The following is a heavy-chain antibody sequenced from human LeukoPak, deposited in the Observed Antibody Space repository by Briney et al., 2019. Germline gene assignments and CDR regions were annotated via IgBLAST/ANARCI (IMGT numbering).Heavy chain of an antibody. CDR2: IIPILGIA. CDR1: GGTFSSYA. Sequence: GASVKVSCKASGGTFSSYAISWVRQAPGQGLEWMGRIIPILGIANYAQKFQGRVTITADKSTSTAYMELSSLRSEDTAVCYCARDRIEVATTYFDYWGQGTLVTVSS. J-gene: IGHJ4*02. D-gene: IGHD5-24*01. V-gene: IGHV1-69*04. CDR3: ARDRIEVATTYFDY.